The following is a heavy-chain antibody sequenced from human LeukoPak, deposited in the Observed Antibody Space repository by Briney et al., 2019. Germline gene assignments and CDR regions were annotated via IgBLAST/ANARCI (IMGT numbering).Heavy chain of an antibody. Sequence: PGGSLRLSCAASGFTFSSYAMSWVRQAPGKGLEWVSAIGGSGGSTYYADSVKGRFTISRDNSKNTLYLQMNSLRAEDTAVYYCAKCYYDSSGYYFGAFDIWGQGTMVTVSS. J-gene: IGHJ3*02. V-gene: IGHV3-23*01. CDR3: AKCYYDSSGYYFGAFDI. D-gene: IGHD3-22*01. CDR2: IGGSGGST. CDR1: GFTFSSYA.